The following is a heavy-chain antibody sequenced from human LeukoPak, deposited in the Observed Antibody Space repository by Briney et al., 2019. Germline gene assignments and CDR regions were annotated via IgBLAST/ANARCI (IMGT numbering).Heavy chain of an antibody. J-gene: IGHJ4*02. V-gene: IGHV3-23*01. CDR2: ISGSGGST. Sequence: GGSLRLSCAASGFTFSSYAMSWVRQAPGKGLEWVSAISGSGGSTYYADSVKGRFTISRDNSKNTLYLQMNSLGADDTAVYYCAKGNWRYFDYWGQGTLVTVSS. CDR3: AKGNWRYFDY. CDR1: GFTFSSYA. D-gene: IGHD1-1*01.